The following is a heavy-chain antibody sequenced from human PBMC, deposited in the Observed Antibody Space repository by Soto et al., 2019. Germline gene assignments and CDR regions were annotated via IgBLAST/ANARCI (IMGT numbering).Heavy chain of an antibody. CDR3: ARPQYYFGSGNFAFDI. J-gene: IGHJ3*02. CDR2: MSFDGSNK. D-gene: IGHD3-10*01. V-gene: IGHV3-30*03. Sequence: VQLVESGGGVVQPGRSLRLSCAASGFTFSSYGMHWVRQAPGKGLEWLAVMSFDGSNKYYADSVKGRFTISRDTSKNTLYLQLSSLRAEDTAVYFCARPQYYFGSGNFAFDIWGQGTIVTVSS. CDR1: GFTFSSYG.